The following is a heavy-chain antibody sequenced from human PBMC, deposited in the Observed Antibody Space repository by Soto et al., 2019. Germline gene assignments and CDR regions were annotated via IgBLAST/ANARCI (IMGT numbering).Heavy chain of an antibody. D-gene: IGHD3-22*01. V-gene: IGHV3-21*01. CDR1: GFTFSSYS. J-gene: IGHJ3*02. CDR3: ARGYHYYNSSGYDKWDAFDI. CDR2: ISSSSSYI. Sequence: EVQLVESGGGLVKPGGSLRLSCAASGFTFSSYSMNWVRQAPGKGLEWVSSISSSSSYIFYADSVKGRFTIFRDNAKNSLYLQMNSLRADDTAVYYCARGYHYYNSSGYDKWDAFDIWGQGTMVTVSS.